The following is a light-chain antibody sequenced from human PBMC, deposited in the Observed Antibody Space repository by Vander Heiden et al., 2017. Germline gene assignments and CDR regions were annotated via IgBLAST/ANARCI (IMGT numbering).Light chain of an antibody. CDR2: AAS. J-gene: IGKJ4*01. Sequence: DIQMTQSPSSLSASVGDRVTITCRASQGISSWLAWYQQKPEKAPKSLIYAASSLQRGVPSRFSGSGYGIDFTLTISSRQPEDFATYYCQQYNSYPPLTFGGGTKVEIK. V-gene: IGKV1D-16*01. CDR3: QQYNSYPPLT. CDR1: QGISSW.